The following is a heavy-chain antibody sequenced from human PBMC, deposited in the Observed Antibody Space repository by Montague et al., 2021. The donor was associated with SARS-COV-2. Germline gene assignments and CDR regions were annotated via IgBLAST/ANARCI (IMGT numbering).Heavy chain of an antibody. CDR3: ARETMTADAFDI. Sequence: SETLSLTCTVSGASVGSSDWGWIRQSPGKGLEWTGYFYSVGSTGYNPSLKSRATISRDTSKNQFSLKVRSVTAADTAVYYCARETMTADAFDIWGQGTMVTVSS. CDR1: GASVGSSD. J-gene: IGHJ3*02. CDR2: FYSVGST. V-gene: IGHV4-59*02. D-gene: IGHD1-14*01.